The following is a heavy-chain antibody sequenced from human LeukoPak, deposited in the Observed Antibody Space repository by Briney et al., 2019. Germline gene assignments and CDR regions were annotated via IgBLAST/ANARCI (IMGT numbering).Heavy chain of an antibody. CDR1: GFSLTSYS. CDR3: ARDPGSSSKNWYFDL. Sequence: GGSLRLSCAASGFSLTSYSMNWVRQAPGRGLEWVSSISSGTTYIYYADSVKGRFTISKDNAKNSLYLQMNSLRAEDTAVYYCARDPGSSSKNWYFDLWGRGTLVTVSS. J-gene: IGHJ2*01. D-gene: IGHD6-13*01. V-gene: IGHV3-21*01. CDR2: ISSGTTYI.